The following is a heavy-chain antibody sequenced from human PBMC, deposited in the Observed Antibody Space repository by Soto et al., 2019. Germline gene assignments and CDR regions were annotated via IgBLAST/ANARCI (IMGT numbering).Heavy chain of an antibody. J-gene: IGHJ4*02. V-gene: IGHV4-30-4*01. CDR1: GGSISSGDYY. D-gene: IGHD1-26*01. CDR2: IHNTGRT. Sequence: QVQLQESGPGLVKPSQTLSLTCTVSGGSISSGDYYWSWIRQTPGRGLEWIGFIHNTGRTYYNPSLQSRASISVDTPKNMFSLSLTSLAATDTAIYYCARAWAGGTSRADYWGQGTLVTVSS. CDR3: ARAWAGGTSRADY.